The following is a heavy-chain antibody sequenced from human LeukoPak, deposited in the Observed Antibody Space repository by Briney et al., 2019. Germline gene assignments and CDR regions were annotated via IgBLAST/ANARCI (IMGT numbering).Heavy chain of an antibody. Sequence: GSLRLSCAASGFAFSTYSMIWVRQAPGKGLVWVSYISPGSSTIYYADFAKGRFTISRDDGEKSLYLQMNPLRAEDTAVYYCATQAWRTHGAGGYHDDCWGHGTLVTVSS. D-gene: IGHD2-8*01. V-gene: IGHV3-48*01. J-gene: IGHJ4*01. CDR2: ISPGSSTI. CDR3: ATQAWRTHGAGGYHDDC. CDR1: GFAFSTYS.